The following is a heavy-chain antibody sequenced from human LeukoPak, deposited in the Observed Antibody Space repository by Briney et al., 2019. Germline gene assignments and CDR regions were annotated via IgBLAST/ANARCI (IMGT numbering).Heavy chain of an antibody. Sequence: PSETLSLTRTVSGGSISSYYWSWIRQPAGKGLEWIGRIYTSGSTNYNPSLKSRVTMSVDTSKNQFSLKLSSVTAADTAVYYCARGASVFGYSYGYFDYWGQGTLVTVSS. CDR1: GGSISSYY. CDR2: IYTSGST. D-gene: IGHD5-18*01. V-gene: IGHV4-4*07. J-gene: IGHJ4*02. CDR3: ARGASVFGYSYGYFDY.